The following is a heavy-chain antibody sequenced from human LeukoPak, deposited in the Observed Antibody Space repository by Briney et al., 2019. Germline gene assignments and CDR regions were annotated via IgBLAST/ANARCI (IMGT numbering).Heavy chain of an antibody. CDR1: GGTFSSYA. CDR3: ARSSSSWSYFDY. CDR2: IIPILGIA. Sequence: SVKVSCKASGGTFSSYAMSWVRQAPGQGLEWMGRIIPILGIANYAQKFQGRVTITADKSTSTAYMELSSLRSEDTAVYYCARSSSSWSYFDYWGQGTLVTVSS. D-gene: IGHD6-13*01. J-gene: IGHJ4*02. V-gene: IGHV1-69*04.